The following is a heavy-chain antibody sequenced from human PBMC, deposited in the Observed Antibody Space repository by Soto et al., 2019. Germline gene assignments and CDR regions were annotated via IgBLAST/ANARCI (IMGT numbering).Heavy chain of an antibody. J-gene: IGHJ5*02. CDR1: GYTFTSQN. V-gene: IGHV1-46*01. Sequence: ASVKVSCKASGYTFTSQNMHWVRQAPGQGLEWMGVINPSVGSTTYAQKFQGRVTMTRDTSTSTVYMEVSSLRSEDTAVYYCAITRGITMVRGVINWFDPWGQG. CDR2: INPSVGST. D-gene: IGHD3-10*01. CDR3: AITRGITMVRGVINWFDP.